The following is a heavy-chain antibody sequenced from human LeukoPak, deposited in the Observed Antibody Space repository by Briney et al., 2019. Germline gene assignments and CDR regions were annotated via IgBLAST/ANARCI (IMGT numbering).Heavy chain of an antibody. J-gene: IGHJ3*02. CDR2: IYTSGST. Sequence: SDTLSLTCTVSGGSISSYYWSWIRQPAGKGLEWIGRIYTSGSTNYNPSFKSRVTMSVDTSKNQFSLKLSSVTAADTAVYYCARYQTYYGAFDIWGQGTMVTVS. D-gene: IGHD3-3*01. CDR1: GGSISSYY. V-gene: IGHV4-59*10. CDR3: ARYQTYYGAFDI.